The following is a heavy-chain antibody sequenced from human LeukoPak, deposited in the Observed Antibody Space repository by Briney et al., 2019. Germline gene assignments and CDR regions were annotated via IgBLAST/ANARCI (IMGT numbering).Heavy chain of an antibody. Sequence: GGSLRLSCAASGFTFSSYGMHWVRQAPGKGLEWVAVISYDGSNKYYADSVKGRFTISRDNSKNTLYLQMNSLRAEDTAVYYCANILVATDDYWGQGTLVTVSS. V-gene: IGHV3-30*18. CDR2: ISYDGSNK. D-gene: IGHD5-12*01. J-gene: IGHJ4*02. CDR3: ANILVATDDY. CDR1: GFTFSSYG.